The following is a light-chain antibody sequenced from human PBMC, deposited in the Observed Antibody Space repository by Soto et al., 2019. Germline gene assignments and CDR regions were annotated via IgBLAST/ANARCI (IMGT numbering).Light chain of an antibody. Sequence: EIVLTQSPGTLSLSPGERTTLSCRASQSVSSSYLAWYQQKPGQAPRLLIYVASSRATGIPDRFSGSGSGTNFPLTISRLEPEDFAVYYCQQYGSSPVYTFGQWTKLEIK. V-gene: IGKV3-20*01. J-gene: IGKJ2*01. CDR1: QSVSSSY. CDR2: VAS. CDR3: QQYGSSPVYT.